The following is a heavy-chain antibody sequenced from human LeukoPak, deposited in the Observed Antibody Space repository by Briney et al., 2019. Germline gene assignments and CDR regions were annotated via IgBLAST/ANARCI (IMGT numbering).Heavy chain of an antibody. Sequence: GGSLRLSCEASGFTFSSYPIHWVRQAPGKGLDWVTVISHDGTNSYYADSVKGRFTISRDNSKNTLYLQMNSLRAEDTAVYYCASSSGLDYWGQGTLVTVSS. D-gene: IGHD6-6*01. CDR2: ISHDGTNS. CDR3: ASSSGLDY. CDR1: GFTFSSYP. J-gene: IGHJ4*02. V-gene: IGHV3-30-3*01.